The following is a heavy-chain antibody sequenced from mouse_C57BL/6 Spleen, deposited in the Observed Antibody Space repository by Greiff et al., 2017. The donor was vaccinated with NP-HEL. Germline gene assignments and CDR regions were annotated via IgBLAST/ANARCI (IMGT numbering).Heavy chain of an antibody. CDR3: ARSLDAMDY. CDR1: GYTFTDYY. Sequence: VQLQQSGPELVKPGASVKISCKASGYTFTDYYMNWVKQSPGKSLEWIGDINPNNGGTSYNQKFKGKATLTVDKSSSTAYMELRSLTSEDSAVYYCARSLDAMDYWGQGTSVTVSS. J-gene: IGHJ4*01. CDR2: INPNNGGT. V-gene: IGHV1-26*01.